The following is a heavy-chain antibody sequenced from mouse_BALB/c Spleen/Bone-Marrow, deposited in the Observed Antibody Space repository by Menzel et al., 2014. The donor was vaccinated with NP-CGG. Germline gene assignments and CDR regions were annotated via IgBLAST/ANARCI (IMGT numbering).Heavy chain of an antibody. V-gene: IGHV1S81*02. CDR2: INPSNGRT. J-gene: IGHJ2*01. CDR3: ARTYFDY. Sequence: QVHVKQSGAELVKPGASVKLSCKASGYTFTSYWMHWVKQRPGQGLEWIGEINPSNGRTNYNEKFKSNATLTVDKSSSTAYMQLSSLTSEDSAVYYCARTYFDYWGQGTTLTVSS. CDR1: GYTFTSYW.